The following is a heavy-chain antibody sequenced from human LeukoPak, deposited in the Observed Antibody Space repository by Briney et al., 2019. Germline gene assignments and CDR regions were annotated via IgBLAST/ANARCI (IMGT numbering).Heavy chain of an antibody. J-gene: IGHJ6*02. Sequence: GGSLRLSCAASGFTFSSYAMSWVRQAPGKGLEWVSAISGSGGSTYYADSVKGRFTISRDDSKNTLYLQMNSLQTEDTAVYYCTTVAVSYYYYGMDVWGQGTTVTVSS. V-gene: IGHV3-23*01. CDR2: ISGSGGST. CDR1: GFTFSSYA. CDR3: TTVAVSYYYYGMDV.